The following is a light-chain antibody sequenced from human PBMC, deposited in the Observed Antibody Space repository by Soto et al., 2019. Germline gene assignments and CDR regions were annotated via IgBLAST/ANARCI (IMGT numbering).Light chain of an antibody. CDR1: QTMNNY. CDR3: QQTNSKPWT. Sequence: DIRMTQSPTSLVAFLGDRVTITFPARQTMNNYLNWYQQKPGKAPKLLIYAASSLQSGVPSRFSGSGFGTDFTLTITSLQPEDFATYYCQQTNSKPWTFGQGTKV. CDR2: AAS. J-gene: IGKJ1*01. V-gene: IGKV1-39*01.